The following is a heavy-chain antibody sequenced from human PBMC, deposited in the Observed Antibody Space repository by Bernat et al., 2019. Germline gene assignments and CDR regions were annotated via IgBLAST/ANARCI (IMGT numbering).Heavy chain of an antibody. CDR2: IWYDGSNK. D-gene: IGHD4-17*01. CDR1: GFTFSSYG. V-gene: IGHV3-33*01. J-gene: IGHJ4*02. Sequence: QVHLVESGGGVVQPGRSLRLSCAASGFTFSSYGMHWVRQAPGTGLEWVALIWYDGSNKYYADSVKGRFTISRDNSKSTLSLQMNSLRAEDTAVYYCARDPDYGDYTYYFDYWGQGTLVTVSS. CDR3: ARDPDYGDYTYYFDY.